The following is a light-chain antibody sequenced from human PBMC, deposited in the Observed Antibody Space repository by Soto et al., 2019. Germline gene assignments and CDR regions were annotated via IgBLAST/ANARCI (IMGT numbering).Light chain of an antibody. J-gene: IGLJ2*01. V-gene: IGLV2-14*01. CDR1: SSDVGGYNY. CDR3: SSDTSSSTLGV. Sequence: QSALTQPASVSGSPGQSITISCTGTSSDVGGYNYVSWYQQHPGKAPKLMIYEVSRRPSGVSNSFSGAKSGNTASLTISGLQAEDEADYYCSSDTSSSTLGVFGGGTKLTVL. CDR2: EVS.